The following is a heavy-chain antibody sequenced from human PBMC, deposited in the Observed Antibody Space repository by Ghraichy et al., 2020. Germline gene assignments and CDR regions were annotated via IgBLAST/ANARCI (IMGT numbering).Heavy chain of an antibody. CDR2: INPNSGGT. CDR1: GYTFTGYY. D-gene: IGHD4-11*01. CDR3: ARVGATVTTKYYYGMDV. Sequence: ASVKVSCKASGYTFTGYYMHWVRQAPGQGLEWMGWINPNSGGTNYAQKFQGRVTMTRDTSISTAYMELSRLRSDDTAVYYCARVGATVTTKYYYGMDVWGQGTTVTVSS. V-gene: IGHV1-2*02. J-gene: IGHJ6*02.